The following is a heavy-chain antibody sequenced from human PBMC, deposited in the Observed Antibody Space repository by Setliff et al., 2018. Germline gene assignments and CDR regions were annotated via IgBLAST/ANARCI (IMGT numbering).Heavy chain of an antibody. J-gene: IGHJ4*02. V-gene: IGHV3-49*04. Sequence: GGSLRLSCTTSGFTFGDYAITWVRQAPGKGLEWVGFIRGKPSSGTTEYAASVKGRFTLSRDDSKSIAYLQMSSLKTEDTALYYCTPWTGTSRLHYWGQGTLVTVSS. CDR1: GFTFGDYA. CDR2: IRGKPSSGTT. D-gene: IGHD1-7*01. CDR3: TPWTGTSRLHY.